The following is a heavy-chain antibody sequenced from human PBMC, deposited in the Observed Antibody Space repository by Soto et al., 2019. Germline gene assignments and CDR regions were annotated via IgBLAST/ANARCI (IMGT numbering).Heavy chain of an antibody. CDR3: AKDTPAWIVGPPPLLDY. J-gene: IGHJ4*02. CDR1: GFTFDDYA. CDR2: ISWNTGDI. Sequence: EVQLVESGGGLVQPGKSLRLSCEASGFTFDDYAMHWVRQRPGKGLEWVAGISWNTGDIGYANSVRGRFTISRDNAKNSLYLQMNSLKPEDTALYYCAKDTPAWIVGPPPLLDYWGLGTLVTVSS. D-gene: IGHD1-26*01. V-gene: IGHV3-9*01.